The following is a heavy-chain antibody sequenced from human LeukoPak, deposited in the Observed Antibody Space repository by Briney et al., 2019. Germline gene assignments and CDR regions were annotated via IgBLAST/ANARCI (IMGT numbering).Heavy chain of an antibody. Sequence: SETLSLTCAVYGGSFSGCYWSWIRQPPGKGLEWIGEINHSGSTNYNPSLKSRVTISVDTSKNQFSLKLSSVTAADTAVYYCARGPSDAFDIWGQGTMVTVSS. CDR2: INHSGST. CDR1: GGSFSGCY. V-gene: IGHV4-34*01. J-gene: IGHJ3*02. CDR3: ARGPSDAFDI.